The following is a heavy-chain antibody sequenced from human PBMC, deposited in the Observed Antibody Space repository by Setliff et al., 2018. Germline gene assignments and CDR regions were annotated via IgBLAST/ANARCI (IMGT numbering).Heavy chain of an antibody. CDR2: KSNRGDT. Sequence: PSETLSLTCTVSGGSIGSSFWNWIRQSPGKGLEWIGYKSNRGDTNSNPSLRSRLTMSVDTSKSQFSLNLTSVTAADTAVYFCARAVDSSSYFPYWYFDLWGRGALVTVSS. V-gene: IGHV4-59*01. CDR3: ARAVDSSSYFPYWYFDL. J-gene: IGHJ2*01. CDR1: GGSIGSSF. D-gene: IGHD3-22*01.